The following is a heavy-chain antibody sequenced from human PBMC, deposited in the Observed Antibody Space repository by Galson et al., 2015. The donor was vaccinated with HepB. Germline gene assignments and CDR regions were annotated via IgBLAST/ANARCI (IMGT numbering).Heavy chain of an antibody. CDR3: ARKSIAVAGPIDY. Sequence: SVKVSCKASGSTFSSYAISWVRQAPGQGLEWMGGIIPIFGTANHAQKFQGRVTITADESTSTAYMELSSLRSEDTAVYYCARKSIAVAGPIDYWGQGTLVTVSS. CDR2: IIPIFGTA. J-gene: IGHJ4*02. D-gene: IGHD6-19*01. V-gene: IGHV1-69*13. CDR1: GSTFSSYA.